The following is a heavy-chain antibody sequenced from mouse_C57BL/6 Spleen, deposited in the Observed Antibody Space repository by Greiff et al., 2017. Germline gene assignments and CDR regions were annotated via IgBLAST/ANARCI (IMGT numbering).Heavy chain of an antibody. CDR3: ARSEYYGSSYLFDY. CDR1: GYAFSSYW. Sequence: VQLQQSGAELVKPGASVKISCKASGYAFSSYWMNWVKQRPGKGLEWIGQIYPGDGDTNYNGKFKGKATLTADKSSSTAYMQLSSLTSEDSAVYFCARSEYYGSSYLFDYWGQGTTLTVSS. J-gene: IGHJ2*01. CDR2: IYPGDGDT. V-gene: IGHV1-80*01. D-gene: IGHD1-1*01.